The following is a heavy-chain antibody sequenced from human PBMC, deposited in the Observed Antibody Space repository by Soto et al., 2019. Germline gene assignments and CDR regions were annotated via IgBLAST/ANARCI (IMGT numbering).Heavy chain of an antibody. CDR2: ISSSSSYI. CDR1: GCNLSNYS. V-gene: IGHV3-21*01. Sequence: GGSLRLPCAASGCNLSNYSINWVRQAPGKGLEWVSSISSSSSYIYYADSVKGRFTISRDNAKNSLYLQMNSLRAEDTAVYYCARDGPTPLVWGQGTLVTVSS. J-gene: IGHJ4*02. CDR3: ARDGPTPLV.